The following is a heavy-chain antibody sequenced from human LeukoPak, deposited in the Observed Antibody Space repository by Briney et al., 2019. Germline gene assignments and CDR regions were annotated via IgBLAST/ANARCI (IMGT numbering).Heavy chain of an antibody. CDR3: ARVGDHFHWFLDL. CDR2: LYSGSDT. Sequence: AGGSLTLSCAASGFTVSTNYMNWVRQAPGKGLEWVSILYSGSDTYYADSVKGRSTISRDNSRNILFLHMNSLKAEDTAIYYCARVGDHFHWFLDLWGRGTLVAVSS. CDR1: GFTVSTNY. D-gene: IGHD2-21*01. V-gene: IGHV3-53*01. J-gene: IGHJ2*01.